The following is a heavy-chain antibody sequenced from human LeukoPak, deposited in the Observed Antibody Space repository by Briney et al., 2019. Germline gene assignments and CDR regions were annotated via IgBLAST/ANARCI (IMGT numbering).Heavy chain of an antibody. CDR3: GRAVGATGSDY. CDR2: INHSGST. D-gene: IGHD1-26*01. J-gene: IGHJ4*02. CDR1: GGSFSGYY. V-gene: IGHV4-34*01. Sequence: SETPSLTSAVDGGSFSGYYCSWIRQPPGKGLEWIGEINHSGSTNYNPSLKSRVTISVDTSKNQFSLKLSSVTAADMAVYYCGRAVGATGSDYWGQGTLVSVSS.